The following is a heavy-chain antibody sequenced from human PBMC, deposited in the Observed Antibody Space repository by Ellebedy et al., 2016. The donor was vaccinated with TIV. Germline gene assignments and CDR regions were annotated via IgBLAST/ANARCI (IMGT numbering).Heavy chain of an antibody. CDR3: ARDRGNHYYDSSGSYWFDP. CDR1: GYTFTSYY. J-gene: IGHJ5*02. CDR2: INPSGGST. Sequence: AASVKVSCKASGYTFTSYYMHWVRQAPGQGLEWMGIINPSGGSTSYAQKFQGRVTMHRDTSTSTVYMELSSLRSEDTAVYYCARDRGNHYYDSSGSYWFDPWGQGTLVTVSS. D-gene: IGHD3-22*01. V-gene: IGHV1-46*01.